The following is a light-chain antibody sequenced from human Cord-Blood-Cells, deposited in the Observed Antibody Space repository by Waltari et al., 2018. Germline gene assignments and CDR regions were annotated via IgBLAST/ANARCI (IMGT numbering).Light chain of an antibody. V-gene: IGKV3-20*01. Sequence: EIVLTQSPGTLSLSPGERATLSCRASQSVSSSYLAWYQQKTGQAPRLLIDGASSRATGIPDRFSGSGSGTDFTLTISRLEPEDFAVYYCQQYGSSPPYTFGQGTKLEIK. CDR3: QQYGSSPPYT. J-gene: IGKJ2*01. CDR1: QSVSSSY. CDR2: GAS.